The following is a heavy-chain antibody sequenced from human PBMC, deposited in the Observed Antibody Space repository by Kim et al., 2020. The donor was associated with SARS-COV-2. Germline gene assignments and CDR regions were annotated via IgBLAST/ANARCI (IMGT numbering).Heavy chain of an antibody. Sequence: GGSLRLSCAASVFTFSSYGMHWVRQAPGKGLEWVAVIWYDGSNKYYADSVKGRFTISRDNSKNTLYLQMNSLRAEDTAVYYCARDGVDQLELYSLGYYMDVWGKGTTVTVSS. J-gene: IGHJ6*03. CDR3: ARDGVDQLELYSLGYYMDV. CDR1: VFTFSSYG. CDR2: IWYDGSNK. V-gene: IGHV3-33*01. D-gene: IGHD1-7*01.